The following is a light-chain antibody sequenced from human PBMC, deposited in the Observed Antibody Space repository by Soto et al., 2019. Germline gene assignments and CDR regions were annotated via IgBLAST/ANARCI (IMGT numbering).Light chain of an antibody. Sequence: EIVLTQSPGTLSLSPGERATLSCRASQSVSSNALAWYQQKPGQAPRLLIYGISNRATGIPDRFSGSGSGTDFTLTISRLEPEDFAVFFCHQYVGSPWTFGQGTKVEV. CDR2: GIS. J-gene: IGKJ1*01. V-gene: IGKV3-20*01. CDR3: HQYVGSPWT. CDR1: QSVSSNA.